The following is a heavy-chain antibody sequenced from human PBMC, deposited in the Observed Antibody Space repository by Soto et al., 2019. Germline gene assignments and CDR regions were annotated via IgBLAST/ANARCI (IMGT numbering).Heavy chain of an antibody. V-gene: IGHV3-30-3*01. J-gene: IGHJ4*02. CDR3: ARDRVHDYGDYVGYFDY. CDR2: ISYDGSNK. D-gene: IGHD4-17*01. CDR1: GFTFSSYA. Sequence: QVQLVESGGGVVQPGRSLRLSCAASGFTFSSYAMHWVRQAPGKGLEWVAVISYDGSNKYYADSVKGRFTISRDNSKNTLYLQMNSLRAEDTAVYYCARDRVHDYGDYVGYFDYWGQGTLVTVSS.